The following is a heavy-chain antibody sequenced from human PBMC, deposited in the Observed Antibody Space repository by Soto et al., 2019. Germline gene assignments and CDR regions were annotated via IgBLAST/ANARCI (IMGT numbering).Heavy chain of an antibody. CDR3: ARHHGPTTSENWFDP. CDR1: GYTFFTYD. V-gene: IGHV1-18*01. J-gene: IGHJ5*02. D-gene: IGHD5-12*01. CDR2: ISIYSGDT. Sequence: ASVKVSCKASGYTFFTYDISWVRQAPGQGLEWMGWISIYSGDTKYAQKFQGRVTMTTDTSTTTAYLELRSLRSDDTAVYYCARHHGPTTSENWFDPWGQGTLVTVSS.